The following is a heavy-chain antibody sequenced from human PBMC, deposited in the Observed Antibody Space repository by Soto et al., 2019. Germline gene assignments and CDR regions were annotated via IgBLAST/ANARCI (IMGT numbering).Heavy chain of an antibody. Sequence: QVQLVQSGAEVKKPGSSVKVSCKASGGTFSSLAISWVRQAPGQGLEWMGGLVPVFGTANYAQKFQGRVTITADTSTSTSYMELGSLRSEDTAGYYCARSPGVFDYWGQGTLVTVSS. D-gene: IGHD3-10*01. V-gene: IGHV1-69*06. J-gene: IGHJ4*02. CDR1: GGTFSSLA. CDR2: LVPVFGTA. CDR3: ARSPGVFDY.